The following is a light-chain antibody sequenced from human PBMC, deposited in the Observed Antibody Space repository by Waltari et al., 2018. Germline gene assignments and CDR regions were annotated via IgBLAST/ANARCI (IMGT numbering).Light chain of an antibody. Sequence: ETVMTQSPATLSVSPGEGATLLCRTSQTVSSNLAWYQPKPVQFPSLLIYGASTRATGIPARFSGSGSGTEFTLTISGLQSEDFATYYCQQYNDWPPQLTFGGGTRV. J-gene: IGKJ4*01. CDR1: QTVSSN. CDR2: GAS. CDR3: QQYNDWPPQLT. V-gene: IGKV3-15*01.